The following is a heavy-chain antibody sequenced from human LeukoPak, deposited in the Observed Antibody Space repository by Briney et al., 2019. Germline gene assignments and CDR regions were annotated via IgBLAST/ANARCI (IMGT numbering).Heavy chain of an antibody. V-gene: IGHV4-59*01. CDR3: ARGRLLEWFDN. CDR2: ISDSGGT. J-gene: IGHJ5*02. Sequence: SETLGLTCTVSGGSIRSYYWSWVRQPPGKRLEWLGYISDSGGTNYNPSLKSRVTISADTPKSQFSLQLSSVTAADTAVYYCARGRLLEWFDNWGQGTLVSVSS. D-gene: IGHD3-3*01. CDR1: GGSIRSYY.